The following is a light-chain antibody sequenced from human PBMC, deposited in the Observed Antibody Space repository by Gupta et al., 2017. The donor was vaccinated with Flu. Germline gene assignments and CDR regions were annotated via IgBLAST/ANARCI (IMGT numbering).Light chain of an antibody. CDR3: QQYSTTPHS. V-gene: IGKV4-1*01. J-gene: IGKJ2*03. CDR1: QSVLYSSNNENY. CDR2: WAS. Sequence: DIVMTQSPDSLAVSLGERATINCKSSQSVLYSSNNENYLAWYQQKSGQPPKLLLYWASTRESGVPDRFSGSGSGTDFTLTISSLQAEDVAVYYCQQYSTTPHSFGQGTKLEIK.